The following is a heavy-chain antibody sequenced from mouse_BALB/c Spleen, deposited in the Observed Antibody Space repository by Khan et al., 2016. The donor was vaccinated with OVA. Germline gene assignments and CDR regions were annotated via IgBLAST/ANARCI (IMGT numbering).Heavy chain of an antibody. V-gene: IGHV3-2*02. Sequence: EVQLVESGPGLVKPSQSLSLTCTVTGYSITSGYGWNWIRQFPGNKLEWMGYISYSGSTNYNPSLKSRISITRDTSKNQFFLNLNSVTTEDTATYYCARTARIKYWGQGTTLTVSS. CDR1: GYSITSGYG. CDR3: ARTARIKY. D-gene: IGHD1-2*01. CDR2: ISYSGST. J-gene: IGHJ2*01.